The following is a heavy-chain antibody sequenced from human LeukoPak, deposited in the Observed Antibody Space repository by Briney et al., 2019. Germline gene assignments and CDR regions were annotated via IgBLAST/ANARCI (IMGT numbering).Heavy chain of an antibody. CDR3: ARVIAEYSSSTGGLYFDY. Sequence: GGSLRLSCAASGFTVSSNYMSWVRQAPGKGLEWVSVIYSGGSTYYADSVKGRFTISRDNPKNTLYLQMNSLRAEDTAVYYCARVIAEYSSSTGGLYFDYWGQGTLVTVSS. CDR2: IYSGGST. J-gene: IGHJ4*02. V-gene: IGHV3-66*01. D-gene: IGHD6-6*01. CDR1: GFTVSSNY.